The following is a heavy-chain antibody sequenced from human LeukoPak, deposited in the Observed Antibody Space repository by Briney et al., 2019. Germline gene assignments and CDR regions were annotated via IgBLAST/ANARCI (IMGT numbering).Heavy chain of an antibody. CDR2: IKQDGSEK. CDR1: GFTFSSYW. D-gene: IGHD5-24*01. CDR3: ATKDGYNFDY. Sequence: GGSLRLSCVASGFTFSSYWMHWVRQAPGKGLEWVANIKQDGSEKYYVDSVKGRFTITRDNAKNSLFLQMNSLRAEDTAVYYCATKDGYNFDYWGQGTLVTVSS. V-gene: IGHV3-7*01. J-gene: IGHJ4*02.